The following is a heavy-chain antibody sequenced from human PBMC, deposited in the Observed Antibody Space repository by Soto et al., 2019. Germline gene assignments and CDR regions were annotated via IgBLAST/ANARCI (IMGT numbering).Heavy chain of an antibody. CDR1: GYTFTSYA. D-gene: IGHD6-13*01. CDR2: INAGNGNT. Sequence: ASVKVSCKASGYTFTSYAMHWVRQAPGQRLEWMGWINAGNGNTKYSQKFQGRVTITRDTSASTAYMELRSLRSEDTAVYYCARAGIAAAGDYWGQGTLVTVSS. J-gene: IGHJ4*02. V-gene: IGHV1-3*01. CDR3: ARAGIAAAGDY.